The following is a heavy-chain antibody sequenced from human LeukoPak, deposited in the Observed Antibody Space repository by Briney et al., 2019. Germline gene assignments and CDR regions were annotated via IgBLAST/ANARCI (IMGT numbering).Heavy chain of an antibody. CDR2: ISSSSSYI. Sequence: KPGGSLRLSCAASGFTFSSYSMNWVRQAPGKGLEWVSSISSSSSYIYYADSVKGRFTISRDNAKNSLYLQMNSLRAEDTAVYYCARATRLPYYYDSSGYYGFDYWGQGTLVTVSS. CDR1: GFTFSSYS. V-gene: IGHV3-21*01. J-gene: IGHJ4*02. CDR3: ARATRLPYYYDSSGYYGFDY. D-gene: IGHD3-22*01.